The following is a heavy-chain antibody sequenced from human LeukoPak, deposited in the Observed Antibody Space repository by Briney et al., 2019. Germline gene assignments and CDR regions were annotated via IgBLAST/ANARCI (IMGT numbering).Heavy chain of an antibody. J-gene: IGHJ4*02. V-gene: IGHV4-4*07. CDR2: IYSSGST. Sequence: SETLSLTCTVSGGSFNNYYWSWIRQPAGKGLEWIGRIYSSGSTDYNPSLKSRVTMSVDTSKNQFSLNLTSVTAADSAVYYCARARGRLLLIDYWGQGTLVTVSS. CDR3: ARARGRLLLIDY. CDR1: GGSFNNYY. D-gene: IGHD2-15*01.